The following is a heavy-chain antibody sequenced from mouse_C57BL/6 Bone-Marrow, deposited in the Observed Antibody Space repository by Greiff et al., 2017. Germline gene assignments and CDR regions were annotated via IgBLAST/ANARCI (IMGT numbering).Heavy chain of an antibody. CDR1: GYTFTSYW. CDR3: ARSYYSNYAY. D-gene: IGHD2-5*01. V-gene: IGHV1-50*01. Sequence: VQLQQPGAELVKPGASVKLSCKASGYTFTSYWMQWVKQRPGQGLEWIGEIAPSDSYTNYTQKFKGQATLTVDTSSSPAYMQLSSLTSEDSAVYYCARSYYSNYAYWGQGTLVTVSA. J-gene: IGHJ3*01. CDR2: IAPSDSYT.